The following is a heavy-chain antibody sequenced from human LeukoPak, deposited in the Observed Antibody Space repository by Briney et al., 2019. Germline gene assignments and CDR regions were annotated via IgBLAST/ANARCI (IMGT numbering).Heavy chain of an antibody. CDR2: INHSGST. D-gene: IGHD6-6*01. Sequence: SETLSLTCAVYGGSFSGYYWSWIRQPPGKGLEWIGEINHSGSTNYNPSLKSRVTISVDTSKNQFSLKLSSVTAADTAVYYCARHSSGRVAALYWGQGTLVTVSS. J-gene: IGHJ4*02. V-gene: IGHV4-34*01. CDR3: ARHSSGRVAALY. CDR1: GGSFSGYY.